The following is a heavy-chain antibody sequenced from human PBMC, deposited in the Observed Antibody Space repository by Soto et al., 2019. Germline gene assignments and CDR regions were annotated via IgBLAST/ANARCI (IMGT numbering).Heavy chain of an antibody. D-gene: IGHD1-26*01. CDR2: ISGSGGST. CDR1: GFTFSSYS. CDR3: AAQGSGSYHCEY. J-gene: IGHJ4*02. Sequence: PGGALRLNCSASGFTFSSYSMSWVRQAPGKGLEWVSAISGSGGSTYYADSVKGRFTISRDNSKNTLYLQMNSLRAEDTAVYYCAAQGSGSYHCEYWGPGTLVSVSS. V-gene: IGHV3-23*01.